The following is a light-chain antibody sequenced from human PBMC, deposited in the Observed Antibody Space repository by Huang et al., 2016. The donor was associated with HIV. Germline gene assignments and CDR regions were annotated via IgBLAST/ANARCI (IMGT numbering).Light chain of an antibody. CDR3: QQYGSSSWT. J-gene: IGKJ1*01. CDR1: QSVNNMY. V-gene: IGKV3-20*01. Sequence: EIVLTQSPGTLSLSPGERVTLSCRASQSVNNMYLAWYQQKPGQAPRLLIYGASSRATGIPDRFSGSGSGTDFTLTISRLEPEDLAVYYCQQYGSSSWTFGQGTKVEIK. CDR2: GAS.